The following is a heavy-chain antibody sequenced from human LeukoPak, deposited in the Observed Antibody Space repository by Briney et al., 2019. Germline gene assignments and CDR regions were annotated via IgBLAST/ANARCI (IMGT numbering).Heavy chain of an antibody. CDR1: GGSISSGSYY. D-gene: IGHD3-22*01. V-gene: IGHV4-39*07. CDR3: ARDRTMIVVVITDAFDI. J-gene: IGHJ3*02. Sequence: SETLSLTCTVSGGSISSGSYYWGWIRQPPGKGLEWIGSISHSGSTYYNPSLKSRVTISVDTSKNQFSLKLSSVTAADTAVYYCARDRTMIVVVITDAFDIWGQGTMVTVSS. CDR2: ISHSGST.